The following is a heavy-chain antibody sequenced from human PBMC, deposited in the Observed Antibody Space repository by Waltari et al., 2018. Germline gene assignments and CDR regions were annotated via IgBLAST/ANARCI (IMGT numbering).Heavy chain of an antibody. CDR3: ARAGDKYYFDY. Sequence: EVQLVESGGGLIQPGGSLRLSCAASGFPVSSNYMSWVRQAPGKGLEWVSVIYGGGSTYYADSVKGRFTISRDNSKNTLYLQMNSLRAEDTAVYYCARAGDKYYFDYWGQGTLVTVSS. V-gene: IGHV3-53*01. CDR2: IYGGGST. J-gene: IGHJ4*02. CDR1: GFPVSSNY. D-gene: IGHD3-9*01.